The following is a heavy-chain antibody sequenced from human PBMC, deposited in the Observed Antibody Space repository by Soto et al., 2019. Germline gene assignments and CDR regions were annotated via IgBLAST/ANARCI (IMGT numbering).Heavy chain of an antibody. CDR1: GYTFTGYY. CDR2: INPNSGGT. V-gene: IGHV1-2*04. J-gene: IGHJ6*02. D-gene: IGHD3-22*01. CDR3: ARGRDDYYDSSGYYNGPRRIYYYYGMDV. Sequence: QVQLVQSGAEVKKPGASVKVSCKASGYTFTGYYMHWVRQAPGQGLEWMGWINPNSGGTNYAQKFQGWVTMTRDTSISTAYMELSRLRSDDTAVYYCARGRDDYYDSSGYYNGPRRIYYYYGMDVWGQGTTVTVSS.